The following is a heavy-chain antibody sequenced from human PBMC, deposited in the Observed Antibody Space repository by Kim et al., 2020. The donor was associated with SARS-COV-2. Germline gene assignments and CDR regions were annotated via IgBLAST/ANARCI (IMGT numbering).Heavy chain of an antibody. CDR1: GYSISSGYY. Sequence: SETLSLTCTVSGYSISSGYYWGWIRQPPGKGLEWIGSIYHSGSTYYNPSLKSRVTISVDTSKNQFSLKLSSVTAADTAVYYCARGYSSGWYTLIFDYWG. CDR2: IYHSGST. CDR3: ARGYSSGWYTLIFDY. D-gene: IGHD6-19*01. V-gene: IGHV4-38-2*02. J-gene: IGHJ4*01.